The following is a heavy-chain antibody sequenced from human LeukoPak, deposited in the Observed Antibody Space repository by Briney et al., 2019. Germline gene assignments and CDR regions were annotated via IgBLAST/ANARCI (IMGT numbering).Heavy chain of an antibody. CDR2: ISGSGSTI. D-gene: IGHD6-6*01. CDR1: GFTFSDYY. J-gene: IGHJ3*02. CDR3: ARLQYSSSLDAFDI. Sequence: GGSLRLSCAASGFTFSDYYMGWIRQAPGKGLEWVSYISGSGSTIYYADSVKGRFTISRDNAKNSLYLQMNSLRAEDTAVYYCARLQYSSSLDAFDIWGQGTMVTVSS. V-gene: IGHV3-11*01.